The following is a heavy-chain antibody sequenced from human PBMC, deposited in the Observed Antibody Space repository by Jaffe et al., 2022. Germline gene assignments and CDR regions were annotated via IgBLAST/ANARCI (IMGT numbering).Heavy chain of an antibody. D-gene: IGHD6-6*01. Sequence: QVQLVESGGGVVQPGGSLRLSCAASGFTFSSYGMHWVRQAPGKGLEWVAFIRYDGSNKYYADSVKGRFTISRDNSKNTLYLQMNSLRAEDTAVYYCAKDRLDSSSSGFWDYWGQGTLVTVSS. CDR1: GFTFSSYG. CDR3: AKDRLDSSSSGFWDY. CDR2: IRYDGSNK. V-gene: IGHV3-30*02. J-gene: IGHJ4*02.